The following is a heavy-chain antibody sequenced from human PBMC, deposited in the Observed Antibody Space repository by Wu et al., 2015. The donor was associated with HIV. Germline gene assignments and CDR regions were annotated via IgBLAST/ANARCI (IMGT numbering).Heavy chain of an antibody. V-gene: IGHV1-46*01. CDR3: ARAGGFCSGTSCLDL. J-gene: IGHJ5*02. D-gene: IGHD2-2*03. CDR1: AYSFIDYY. CDR2: INPNSGST. Sequence: QVQLVQSGAEVKRPGASVRISCKASAYSFIDYYIHWVRQVPGHGLEWMGIINPNSGSTSYAERFKGRLTMTRDTSTATVYMEVSSLRSEDTAGYSCARAGGFCSGTSCLDLWGQGTLVTV.